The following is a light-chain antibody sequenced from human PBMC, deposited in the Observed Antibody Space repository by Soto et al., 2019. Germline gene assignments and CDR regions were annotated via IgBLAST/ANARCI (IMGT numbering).Light chain of an antibody. CDR1: QSVNTF. CDR3: QQRINWPLT. J-gene: IGKJ4*01. V-gene: IGKV3-11*01. Sequence: EIVLTQSPVTLSLSPGERATLSCRASQSVNTFLAWYQQKPGQAPRLLIYDASKRATGIPARFSGSGSGTDFTLTISSLEPEDFAVYYCQQRINWPLTFGGGTKVEIK. CDR2: DAS.